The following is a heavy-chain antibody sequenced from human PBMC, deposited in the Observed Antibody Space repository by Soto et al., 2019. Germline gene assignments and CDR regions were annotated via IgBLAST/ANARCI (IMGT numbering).Heavy chain of an antibody. D-gene: IGHD3-22*01. CDR2: IDPSDSYT. J-gene: IGHJ4*02. CDR3: ARDLTSYYYDSSGYYHRH. Sequence: GGSPNISCTGSGYSFTIYLMSCVRHLPGKGLEWMGRIDPSDSYTKYSPSFQGHVTISADRSISTAYLQWNSLKASDAAMYYCARDLTSYYYDSSGYYHRHWGQGTLVTVSS. V-gene: IGHV5-10-1*01. CDR1: GYSFTIYL.